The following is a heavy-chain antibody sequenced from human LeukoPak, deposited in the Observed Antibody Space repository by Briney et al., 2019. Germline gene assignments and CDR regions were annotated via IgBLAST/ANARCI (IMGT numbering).Heavy chain of an antibody. CDR1: GYTLTELS. V-gene: IGHV1-24*01. J-gene: IGHJ4*02. D-gene: IGHD1-26*01. CDR3: ATLYSGSYTLGY. Sequence: ASVKVSCKVSGYTLTELSMHWVRQAPGEGLEWMGGFDPEDGGTIYAQKFQGRVTMTEDTSTDTAYMELSSLRSEDTAVYYCATLYSGSYTLGYWGQGTLVTVSS. CDR2: FDPEDGGT.